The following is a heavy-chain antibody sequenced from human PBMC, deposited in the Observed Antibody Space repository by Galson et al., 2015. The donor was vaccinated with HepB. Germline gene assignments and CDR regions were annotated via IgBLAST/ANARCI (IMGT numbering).Heavy chain of an antibody. CDR1: GFTFSSYD. J-gene: IGHJ4*02. D-gene: IGHD3-9*01. V-gene: IGHV3-13*05. CDR3: ARATYYDILTGLYYFDY. Sequence: SLRLSCAASGFTFSSYDMHWVRQATGKGLEWVSAIGTAGDPYYPGSVKGRFTISRENAKNSLYLQMNSLRAGDTAVYYCARATYYDILTGLYYFDYWGQGTLVTVSS. CDR2: IGTAGDP.